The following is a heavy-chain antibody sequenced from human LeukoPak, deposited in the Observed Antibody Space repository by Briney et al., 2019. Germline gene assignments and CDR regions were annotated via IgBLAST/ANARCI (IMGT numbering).Heavy chain of an antibody. V-gene: IGHV6-1*01. CDR2: TYYRSKWYN. CDR1: GDSVSSNSAG. CDR3: ARDLPLYYYDSSGYYRMHDAFDI. D-gene: IGHD3-22*01. J-gene: IGHJ3*02. Sequence: SQTLSLTCAISGDSVSSNSAGWNWIRQSPSRGLEWLGRTYYRSKWYNDYAVSVKSRITINPDTSKNQFSLQLNSVTPEDTAVYYCARDLPLYYYDSSGYYRMHDAFDIWGQGTMVTVSS.